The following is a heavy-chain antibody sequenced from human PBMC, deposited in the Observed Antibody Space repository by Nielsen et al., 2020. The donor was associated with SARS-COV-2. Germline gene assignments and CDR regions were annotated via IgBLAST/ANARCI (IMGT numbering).Heavy chain of an antibody. CDR3: AELGDGYGDYFDY. V-gene: IGHV3-9*01. CDR2: ISWNSGSI. CDR1: GFTFAAYA. Sequence: SLKISCAASGFTFAAYAMHWVRQAPGKGLEWVSGISWNSGSIGYADSVKGRFTISRDNAKNSLYLQMNSLRAEDTALYYCAELGDGYGDYFDYWGQGTLVTVSS. J-gene: IGHJ4*02. D-gene: IGHD3-16*01.